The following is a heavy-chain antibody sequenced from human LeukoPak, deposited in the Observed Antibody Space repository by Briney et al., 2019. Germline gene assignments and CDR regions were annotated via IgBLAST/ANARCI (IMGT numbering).Heavy chain of an antibody. Sequence: SETLSLTCAVYGGPFSTYYWSWLRQPPGKGLEWIGEITHAGRINYNPSLKSRVTISIDTSKNQFSLTLTSVTAADTAVYFCAPIIGGYSDFAYWGQGTLVTVSS. V-gene: IGHV4-34*01. CDR1: GGPFSTYY. CDR2: ITHAGRI. J-gene: IGHJ4*03. D-gene: IGHD5-12*01. CDR3: APIIGGYSDFAY.